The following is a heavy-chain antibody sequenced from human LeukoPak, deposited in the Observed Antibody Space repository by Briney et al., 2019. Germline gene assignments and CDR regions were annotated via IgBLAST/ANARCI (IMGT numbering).Heavy chain of an antibody. CDR3: ARVSPPPGGYFDY. J-gene: IGHJ4*02. D-gene: IGHD3-10*01. Sequence: SVKVSCKASGGTFSSYAISWVRQAPGQGLEWMGGIIPILGTANYAQKFQGRVTITADESTSTAYMELSSLRSEDTAVYYCARVSPPPGGYFDYWGQGTLVTVSS. CDR1: GGTFSSYA. V-gene: IGHV1-69*13. CDR2: IIPILGTA.